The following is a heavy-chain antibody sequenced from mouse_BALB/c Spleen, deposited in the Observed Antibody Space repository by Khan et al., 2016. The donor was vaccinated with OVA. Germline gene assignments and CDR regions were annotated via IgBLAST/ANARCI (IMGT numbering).Heavy chain of an antibody. D-gene: IGHD1-1*02. CDR2: ISYSGNT. J-gene: IGHJ2*01. CDR1: GYSITTDYA. CDR3: ARVYGGDFDY. V-gene: IGHV3-2*02. Sequence: EVQLQESGPGLVKPSQSLSLTCNASGYSITTDYAWNWIRQFPGNKLEWRGYISYSGNTKYDPSFKSRISFTLDTSKNQSFLQLKSVTTEDTATYSCARVYGGDFDYWGQGTTLTVSS.